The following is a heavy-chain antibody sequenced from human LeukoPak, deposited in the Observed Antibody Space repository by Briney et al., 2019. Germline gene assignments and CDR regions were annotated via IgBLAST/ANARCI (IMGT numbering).Heavy chain of an antibody. CDR3: ARDSDGDYFDY. CDR2: IYSGGST. J-gene: IGHJ4*02. Sequence: GGSLRLSCAASGFTVSSNYMSWVRQAPGKGLESVSVIYSGGSTYYADSVKGRFTISRDNYKNTLYLQMNSLRAEDTAVYYCARDSDGDYFDYWGQGTLVTVSS. V-gene: IGHV3-53*01. CDR1: GFTVSSNY. D-gene: IGHD4-17*01.